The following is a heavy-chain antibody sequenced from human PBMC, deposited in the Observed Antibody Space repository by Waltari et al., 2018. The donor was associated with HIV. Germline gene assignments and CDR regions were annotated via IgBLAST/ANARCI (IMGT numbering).Heavy chain of an antibody. V-gene: IGHV3-33*01. CDR3: ARGAPWDGYNSDWYFDL. CDR2: IWYDGSKK. Sequence: QVLPVQLGGGVVPPGGSLRLYCPASGFAFNYYAMSWVRPAPGKGLDWVAVIWYDGSKKDYADSVKGRFTISRDNSNNRLYVQMNSLRVDDTAVYLCARGAPWDGYNSDWYFDLWGRGTLVTVSS. CDR1: GFAFNYYA. D-gene: IGHD5-12*01. J-gene: IGHJ2*01.